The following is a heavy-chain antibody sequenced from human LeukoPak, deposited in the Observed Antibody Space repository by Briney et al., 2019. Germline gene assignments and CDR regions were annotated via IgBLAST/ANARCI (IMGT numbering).Heavy chain of an antibody. D-gene: IGHD1-26*01. CDR1: GDSINSSNW. V-gene: IGHV4-4*02. Sequence: SETLSLTCAVSGDSINSSNWWNWVRPPPGQGLEWIAEIYHSGNTNYNPSLKSRVTISLDKSKNQFSLKLTSVTAADTALYFCARAGGGTYYFDFWGQGTLVTVSS. CDR2: IYHSGNT. CDR3: ARAGGGTYYFDF. J-gene: IGHJ4*02.